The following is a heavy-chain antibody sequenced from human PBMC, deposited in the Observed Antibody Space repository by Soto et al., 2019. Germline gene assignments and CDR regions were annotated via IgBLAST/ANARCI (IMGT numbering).Heavy chain of an antibody. Sequence: ASVKVSCKASGYTFTGYYMHWVRQAPGQGLEWMGWINPNSGGTNYAQKFQGWVTMTRDTSISTAYMELSRLRSDDTAVYYCARAPRYISGYPQYYFDYWGQGTLVTVSS. V-gene: IGHV1-2*04. CDR3: ARAPRYISGYPQYYFDY. J-gene: IGHJ4*02. D-gene: IGHD3-22*01. CDR1: GYTFTGYY. CDR2: INPNSGGT.